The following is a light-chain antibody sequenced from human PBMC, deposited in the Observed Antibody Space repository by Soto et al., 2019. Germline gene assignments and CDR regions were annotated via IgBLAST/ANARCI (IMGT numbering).Light chain of an antibody. Sequence: QPVLTQPPSVSGALGQGVTISCTGSDSNIGAGYHVHWYQQLPGTAPKLLIYSSNIRPSGVPDRFSSSTSGVSASLAITGLQVDDEADYFCQSYDDSLRGSVVFGGGTKLTVL. V-gene: IGLV1-40*01. CDR1: DSNIGAGYH. CDR3: QSYDDSLRGSVV. J-gene: IGLJ2*01. CDR2: SSN.